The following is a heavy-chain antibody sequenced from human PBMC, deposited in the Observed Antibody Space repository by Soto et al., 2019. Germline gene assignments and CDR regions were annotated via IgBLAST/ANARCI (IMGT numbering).Heavy chain of an antibody. V-gene: IGHV3-33*01. CDR3: ARDDDTTSNYGMLT. CDR1: GFSFTRYG. CDR2: IWHDGSKE. J-gene: IGHJ4*02. D-gene: IGHD4-4*01. Sequence: GGSLSLSCAASGFSFTRYGFHWVRQAPGKGLEWVAAIWHDGSKEYYVESVKGRFTVSRDNSKSTVYLQMNSLRAEDTAVYYCARDDDTTSNYGMLTWGQGSQVTVSS.